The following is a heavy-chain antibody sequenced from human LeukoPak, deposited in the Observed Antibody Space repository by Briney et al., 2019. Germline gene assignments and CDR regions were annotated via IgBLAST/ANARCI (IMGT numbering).Heavy chain of an antibody. Sequence: GGSLRLSCAASGVTFSSYSMNWVRQAPGKGLEWVSSISSSSYIYYADSVKGRFTISRDNAKNSLYLQMNSLRAEDTAVYYCASATTSIAVAGTDYWGQGTLVTVSS. CDR3: ASATTSIAVAGTDY. J-gene: IGHJ4*02. D-gene: IGHD6-19*01. V-gene: IGHV3-21*01. CDR2: ISSSSYI. CDR1: GVTFSSYS.